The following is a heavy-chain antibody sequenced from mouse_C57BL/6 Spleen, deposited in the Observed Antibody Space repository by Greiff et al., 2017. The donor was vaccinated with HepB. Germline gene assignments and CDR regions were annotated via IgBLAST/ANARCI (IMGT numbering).Heavy chain of an antibody. D-gene: IGHD2-4*01. CDR1: GYTFTSYW. V-gene: IGHV1-64*01. J-gene: IGHJ2*01. CDR3: ARPPYYDYDGYYFDY. Sequence: VQLQQPGAELVKPGASVKLSCKASGYTFTSYWMHWVKQRPGQGLEWIGMIHPNSGSTNYNEKFKSKATLTVDKSSSTAYMQLSSLTSEDSAVYYCARPPYYDYDGYYFDYWGQGTTLTVSS. CDR2: IHPNSGST.